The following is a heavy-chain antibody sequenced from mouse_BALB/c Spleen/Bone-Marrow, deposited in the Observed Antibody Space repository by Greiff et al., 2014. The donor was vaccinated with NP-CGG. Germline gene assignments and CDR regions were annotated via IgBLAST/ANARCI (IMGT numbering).Heavy chain of an antibody. CDR2: IDPANGNT. CDR1: GFNIKDTY. J-gene: IGHJ2*01. Sequence: EVHLVESGAALVKPGASAKLSCTASGFNIKDTYMHWVKQRPEQGLEWIGRIDPANGNTKYDPKFQGKATITADTSSNTAYLQLSSLTSEDTAVYYCANYYYGSHFDYWGQGTTLTVSS. D-gene: IGHD1-1*01. V-gene: IGHV14-3*02. CDR3: ANYYYGSHFDY.